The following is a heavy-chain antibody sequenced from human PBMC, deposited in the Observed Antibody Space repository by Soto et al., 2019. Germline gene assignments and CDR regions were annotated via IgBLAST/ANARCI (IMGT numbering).Heavy chain of an antibody. CDR1: GGTFSSYA. Sequence: QVQLVQSGAEVKKPGSSVKVSCKASGGTFSSYAISWVRQAPGQGLEWMGGIIPIFGTANYAQKFQGRVTNTADESTSTAYMELSSLRSEDTAVYYCARTVLTYYYDSSGYGALDYWGQGTLVTVSS. J-gene: IGHJ4*02. V-gene: IGHV1-69*01. CDR3: ARTVLTYYYDSSGYGALDY. CDR2: IIPIFGTA. D-gene: IGHD3-22*01.